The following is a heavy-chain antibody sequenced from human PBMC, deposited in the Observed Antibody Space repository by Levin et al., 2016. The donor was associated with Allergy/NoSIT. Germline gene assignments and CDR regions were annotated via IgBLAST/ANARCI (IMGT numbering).Heavy chain of an antibody. V-gene: IGHV1-45*02. Sequence: WVRQAPGQALEWMAWITPFNGNSHYAQKFQDRVTLTRDTSMSTAYMELRSLRAEDTAIYYCASGGYHDSRGRNKFDPWGQGTLVTVSS. CDR2: ITPFNGNS. D-gene: IGHD3-22*01. CDR3: ASGGYHDSRGRNKFDP. J-gene: IGHJ5*02.